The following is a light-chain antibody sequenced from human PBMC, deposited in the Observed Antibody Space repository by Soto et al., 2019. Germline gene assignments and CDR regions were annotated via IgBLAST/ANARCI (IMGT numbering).Light chain of an antibody. V-gene: IGKV1-5*03. CDR3: QQYHFFWT. CDR2: KAS. CDR1: QNIDSG. J-gene: IGKJ1*01. Sequence: DIQMTQSPSTLSASVGDRVTITCRASQNIDSGLAWYQQKPGKAPKLLIYKASTLESGVPLRFSGSGSCTEFTLTITSLQPDDFATSYCQQYHFFWTFGQGTRVEI.